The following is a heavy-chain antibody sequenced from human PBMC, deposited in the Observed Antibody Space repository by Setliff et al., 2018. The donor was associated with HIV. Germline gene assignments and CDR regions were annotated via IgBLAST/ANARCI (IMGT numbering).Heavy chain of an antibody. Sequence: SETLSLTCTVSDGSFSSDYWTWIRQPPGKGLEWIGNMCHGGNNNYYNPSLKSRVTISVDTSKNQFSLKLSSVTAADTAVYYCAREEKLSAVAGTMYYYYAMDVWGQGTTVTVSS. V-gene: IGHV4-59*12. D-gene: IGHD6-19*01. CDR1: DGSFSSDY. CDR2: MCHGGNN. J-gene: IGHJ6*02. CDR3: AREEKLSAVAGTMYYYYAMDV.